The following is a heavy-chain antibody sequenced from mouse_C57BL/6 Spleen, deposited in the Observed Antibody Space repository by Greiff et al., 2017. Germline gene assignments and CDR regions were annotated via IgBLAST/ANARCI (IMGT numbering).Heavy chain of an antibody. CDR2: INPNNGGT. CDR1: GYTFTDYY. CDR3: ARLLTGFDY. D-gene: IGHD4-1*01. Sequence: VQLQQSGPELVKPGASVKISCKASGYTFTDYYMNWVKQSHGKSLEWIGDINPNNGGTSYNQKFKGKATLTVDKSSSTAYMGLRSLTSEDSAVYYCARLLTGFDYWGQGTTLTVSS. J-gene: IGHJ2*01. V-gene: IGHV1-26*01.